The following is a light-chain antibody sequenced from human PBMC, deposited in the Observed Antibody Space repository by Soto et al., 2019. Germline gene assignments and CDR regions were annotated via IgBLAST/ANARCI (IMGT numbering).Light chain of an antibody. J-gene: IGKJ1*01. CDR2: DAS. V-gene: IGKV1-5*03. Sequence: DIQMTQSPSTLSASVGDRVTITCRASQMIYTWLAWYQQKPGKAPKLLIYDASSLDVGVPSSFSGSGSGTEFTLIISWQQPDDFATYYCQQYNSFWTFGQGTKVDMK. CDR1: QMIYTW. CDR3: QQYNSFWT.